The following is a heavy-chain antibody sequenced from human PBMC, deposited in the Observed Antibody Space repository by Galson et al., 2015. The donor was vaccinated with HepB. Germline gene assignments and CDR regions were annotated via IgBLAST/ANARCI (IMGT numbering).Heavy chain of an antibody. CDR1: GFSFGSYG. CDR3: ARVMLQGSKGDAFDN. J-gene: IGHJ3*02. Sequence: SLRLSCAASGFSFGSYGMHWVRQAPGKGLEWVAVIWYDGSNKYYADSVKGRFTISRDKSKNTLYLQMNSLRAEDTAVYCCARVMLQGSKGDAFDNWGQGTLVTVSS. CDR2: IWYDGSNK. V-gene: IGHV3-33*01. D-gene: IGHD3-16*01.